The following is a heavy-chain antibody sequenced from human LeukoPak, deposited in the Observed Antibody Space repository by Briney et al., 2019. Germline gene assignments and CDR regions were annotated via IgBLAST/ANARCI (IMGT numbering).Heavy chain of an antibody. J-gene: IGHJ4*02. V-gene: IGHV1-18*04. CDR2: ISAYNGNT. Sequence: ASVKASSKASGYTFTLYGISRVRHAPGQGLGRIGWISAYNGNTKYAQKIQGRVTMPTDTSTRTDYMELRSLRSDETAVYYFARGRSGRYYDSFDYLGQAAMVTVSS. CDR3: ARGRSGRYYDSFDY. D-gene: IGHD1-26*01. CDR1: GYTFTLYG.